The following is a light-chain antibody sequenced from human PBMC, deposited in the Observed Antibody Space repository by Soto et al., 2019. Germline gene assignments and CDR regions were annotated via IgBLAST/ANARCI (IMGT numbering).Light chain of an antibody. CDR2: DVN. CDR1: SSDVGGYNY. Sequence: QSVMTQPHSVSGTPGQSVTISCTGTSSDVGGYNYVSWYRRHPGKAPKLMIYDVNKRPSGVPDRFSGSKSGNTASLTISGLQADDEADYYCCSYAGTYTYAFGTGTKVTVL. J-gene: IGLJ1*01. CDR3: CSYAGTYTYA. V-gene: IGLV2-11*01.